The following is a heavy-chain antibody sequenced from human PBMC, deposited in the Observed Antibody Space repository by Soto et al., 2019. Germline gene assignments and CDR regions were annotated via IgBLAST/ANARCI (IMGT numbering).Heavy chain of an antibody. CDR2: IYHTGRT. D-gene: IGHD4-17*01. J-gene: IGHJ6*02. CDR1: GGSISSSKW. Sequence: QVQLQESGPGLVKPSGTLSLTCAVSGGSISSSKWWSWVRQPPGKGLEWIGRIYHTGRTNYTPSLKPRVSISVDKSKNQFSLKLTSVTAADTAVYYCANGYGDYVGGGYGMDVWGQGTTVTVSS. CDR3: ANGYGDYVGGGYGMDV. V-gene: IGHV4-4*02.